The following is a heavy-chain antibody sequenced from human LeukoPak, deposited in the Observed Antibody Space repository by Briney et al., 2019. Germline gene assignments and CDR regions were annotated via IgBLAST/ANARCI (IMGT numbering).Heavy chain of an antibody. CDR2: ISYDGSNK. CDR3: AKGRTIFGVVTPLDY. V-gene: IGHV3-30*18. Sequence: PGGSLRLSCAVSGFRFSDHNMNWVRQAPGKGLEWVAVISYDGSNKYYADSVKGRFTISRDNSKNTLYLQMNSLRAEDTAVYYCAKGRTIFGVVTPLDYWGQGTLVTVSS. CDR1: GFRFSDHN. J-gene: IGHJ4*02. D-gene: IGHD3-3*01.